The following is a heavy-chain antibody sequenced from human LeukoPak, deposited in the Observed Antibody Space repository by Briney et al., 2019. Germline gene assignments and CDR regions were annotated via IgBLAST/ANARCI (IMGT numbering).Heavy chain of an antibody. V-gene: IGHV3-30*02. Sequence: GGSLRLSCAASGFTFSSYGMHWVRQAPGKGLEWVAFIRYDGSNKYYADSVKGRFTISRDNSKNTLYLQMNSLRAEDTAVYYCAKGSRGSSDFYYYDRDYFDYWGQGTLVTVSS. CDR3: AKGSRGSSDFYYYDRDYFDY. J-gene: IGHJ4*02. CDR2: IRYDGSNK. D-gene: IGHD3-22*01. CDR1: GFTFSSYG.